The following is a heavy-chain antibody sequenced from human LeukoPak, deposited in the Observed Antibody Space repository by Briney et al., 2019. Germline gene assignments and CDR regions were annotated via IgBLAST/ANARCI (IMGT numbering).Heavy chain of an antibody. CDR2: IRYDGSNK. V-gene: IGHV3-30*02. CDR3: AKEGNSGSPYYFDY. CDR1: GFTFSSYG. J-gene: IGHJ4*02. D-gene: IGHD1-26*01. Sequence: GGSLRLSCAASGFTFSSYGMHWVRQAPGKGLEWVAFIRYDGSNKYYADSVKGRFTISRDNSENTLYLQMNSLRAEDTAVYYCAKEGNSGSPYYFDYWSQGTLVTVSS.